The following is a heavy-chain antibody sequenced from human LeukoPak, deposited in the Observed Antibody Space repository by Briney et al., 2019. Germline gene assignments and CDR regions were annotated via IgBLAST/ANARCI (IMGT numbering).Heavy chain of an antibody. CDR3: ARARGTRAFDI. V-gene: IGHV1-2*02. D-gene: IGHD3-16*01. CDR2: INPNSGDT. CDR1: GYIFTGYF. Sequence: GASVKVSCKASGYIFTGYFVHWVRQAPGQGPEWMGWINPNSGDTNYGQKFQGRVTMTGDKSITTVYMELSRLRSDDTVIYYCARARGTRAFDIWGQGTMVTVSS. J-gene: IGHJ3*02.